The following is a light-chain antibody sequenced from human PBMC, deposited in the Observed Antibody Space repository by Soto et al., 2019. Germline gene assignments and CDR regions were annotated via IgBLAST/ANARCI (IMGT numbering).Light chain of an antibody. Sequence: QAVVTQPPSVSGAPGQRVTISCTGSSSNIGAGYDVHWYQQLPGTAPKLLIYGNSNRPSGVPDRFSGSKSVTSASLAITGLQAEDEADYYCQSYDSSLSGVVFGGGTKLTVL. V-gene: IGLV1-40*01. J-gene: IGLJ2*01. CDR1: SSNIGAGYD. CDR2: GNS. CDR3: QSYDSSLSGVV.